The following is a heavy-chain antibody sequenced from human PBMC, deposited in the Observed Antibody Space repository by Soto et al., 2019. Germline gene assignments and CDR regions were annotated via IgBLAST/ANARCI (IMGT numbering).Heavy chain of an antibody. CDR3: TKRASFPVAIVGFDY. Sequence: PGGSLRLSCAASGFSFINYAMNWVRQAPGKGLEWVSSISAGGGSTYYADSVQGRFTISRDNSKDTLYLQVNSLRAEDTAVYYCTKRASFPVAIVGFDYWGQGTLVTVSS. D-gene: IGHD5-12*01. V-gene: IGHV3-23*01. CDR1: GFSFINYA. CDR2: ISAGGGST. J-gene: IGHJ4*02.